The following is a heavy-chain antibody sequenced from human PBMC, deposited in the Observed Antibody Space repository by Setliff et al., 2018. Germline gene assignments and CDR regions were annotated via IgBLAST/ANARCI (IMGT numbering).Heavy chain of an antibody. D-gene: IGHD3-9*01. CDR1: GYIFRDHY. V-gene: IGHV1-2*02. Sequence: ASVKVSCKASGYIFRDHYIHWVRQAPGQGLEWMGWINPNSGGREYAEAFQGRVTMTGDTSIRTAFMELSGLTSDDTAVYYCAGPFDVGPYPRPIDGLDLWGQGTRVTVSS. J-gene: IGHJ3*01. CDR3: AGPFDVGPYPRPIDGLDL. CDR2: INPNSGGR.